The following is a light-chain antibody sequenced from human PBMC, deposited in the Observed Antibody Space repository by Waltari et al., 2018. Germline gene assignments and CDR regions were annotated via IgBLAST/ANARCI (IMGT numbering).Light chain of an antibody. Sequence: DIQMTQSPSSLSAAVGDRVTITCRASQNIGGRVNWYQQRPGKAPKLIIHAASTLQSGVPPRFSGSGSGTEFTLTIKSLQPEDSSIYYCQQSYSVPRTVGQGTKLDIK. V-gene: IGKV1-39*01. J-gene: IGKJ2*01. CDR2: AAS. CDR3: QQSYSVPRT. CDR1: QNIGGR.